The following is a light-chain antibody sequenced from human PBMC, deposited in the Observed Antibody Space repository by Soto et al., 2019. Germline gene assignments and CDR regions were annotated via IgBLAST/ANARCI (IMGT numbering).Light chain of an antibody. Sequence: QSVLTQPASVSGSPGQSITISCTGTSMDVGSYNLVSWYQQHPGKAPKLMIYEVSKRPSGVSNRFSGSKSGNTASLTISGLQAEDEADYYCCSYAGSSTFGVFGGGTKLTVL. CDR1: SMDVGSYNL. J-gene: IGLJ3*02. V-gene: IGLV2-23*02. CDR2: EVS. CDR3: CSYAGSSTFGV.